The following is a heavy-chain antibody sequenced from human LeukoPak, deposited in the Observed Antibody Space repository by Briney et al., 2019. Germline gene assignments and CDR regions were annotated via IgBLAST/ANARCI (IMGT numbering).Heavy chain of an antibody. J-gene: IGHJ5*02. Sequence: GGSLRLSCAASGFTFSSYAMSWVRQGPGKGLEWVSSMSASGGGTYYADSVKGRFTISRDDSKKTLYLQMNSLRAEDTAVYYCARDPEAAAINWFDPWGQGTLVTVSS. V-gene: IGHV3-23*01. CDR2: MSASGGGT. CDR3: ARDPEAAAINWFDP. D-gene: IGHD6-25*01. CDR1: GFTFSSYA.